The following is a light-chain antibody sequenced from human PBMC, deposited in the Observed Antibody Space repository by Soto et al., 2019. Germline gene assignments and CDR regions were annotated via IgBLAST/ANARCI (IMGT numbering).Light chain of an antibody. J-gene: IGKJ1*01. CDR3: QQFIDGWT. V-gene: IGKV1D-13*01. Sequence: IQMSQSPSSLSASVGDRGTITCRASQGIINDLGWYQQXPGKAPNLLIYDASSLEGGVPSRFRGSGSETEFTLTISGLQPDDFATYYCQQFIDGWTFGQGTKVDIK. CDR2: DAS. CDR1: QGIIND.